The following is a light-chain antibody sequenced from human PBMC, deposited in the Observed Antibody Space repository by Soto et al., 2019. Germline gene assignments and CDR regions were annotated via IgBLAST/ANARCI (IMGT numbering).Light chain of an antibody. CDR1: QSVSSPY. CDR3: QRYGSSSFT. Sequence: EVVLTQSPVTLSLSPGERATLSCRASQSVSSPYLAWYQQKPGPPPRLLIYGASCRATDIPDRFIGSGSGTESTLNIASLTPEYFAMYYCQRYGSSSFTVGPGTKVDI. J-gene: IGKJ3*01. V-gene: IGKV3-20*01. CDR2: GAS.